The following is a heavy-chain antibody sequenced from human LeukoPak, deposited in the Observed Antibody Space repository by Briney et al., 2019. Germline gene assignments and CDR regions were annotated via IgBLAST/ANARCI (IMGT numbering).Heavy chain of an antibody. J-gene: IGHJ4*02. CDR1: GYTFTGYY. V-gene: IGHV1-2*02. CDR3: ARVSVLEWLPEDY. Sequence: ASVKVSCKASGYTFTGYYMHWVRQAPGQGLEWMGWINPNSGGTNYAQKFQGRVTMTRDTSISTAYMELSRLRSDDTAVYYCARVSVLEWLPEDYWGQGTLVTVSS. CDR2: INPNSGGT. D-gene: IGHD3-3*01.